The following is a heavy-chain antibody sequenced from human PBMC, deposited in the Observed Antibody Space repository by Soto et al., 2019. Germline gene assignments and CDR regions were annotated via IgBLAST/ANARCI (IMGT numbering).Heavy chain of an antibody. V-gene: IGHV5-51*01. J-gene: IGHJ3*01. CDR1: GYSFTSFW. CDR3: ARECGYSGSNENALDV. CDR2: IYPGDSDA. D-gene: IGHD1-26*01. Sequence: VESLKISCKGSGYSFTSFWIGWVRQMPGKGLEWMGIIYPGDSDARYSPSFQGQVTISADKAISTAYLQWSSLKASDTAMYYCARECGYSGSNENALDVWGQGTMVTVSS.